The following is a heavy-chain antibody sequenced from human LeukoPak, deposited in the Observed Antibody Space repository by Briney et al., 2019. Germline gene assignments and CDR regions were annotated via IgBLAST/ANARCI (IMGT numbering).Heavy chain of an antibody. CDR3: ARGEAYYYDSSGYFDY. CDR2: IYTSGST. V-gene: IGHV4-4*07. J-gene: IGHJ4*02. CDR1: SGSISSYY. Sequence: SETLSLTCTVSSGSISSYYWSWIRQPAGKGLEWIGRIYTSGSTNYNPSLKSRVTMSVDTSKNQFSLKLSSVTAADTAVYYCARGEAYYYDSSGYFDYWGQGTLVTVSS. D-gene: IGHD3-22*01.